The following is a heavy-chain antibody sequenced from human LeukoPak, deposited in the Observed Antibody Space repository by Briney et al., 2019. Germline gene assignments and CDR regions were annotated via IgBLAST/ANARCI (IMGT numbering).Heavy chain of an antibody. V-gene: IGHV4-59*01. J-gene: IGHJ4*02. D-gene: IGHD3-10*01. CDR1: SGSINNYY. CDR3: ARHYGSGEPWFDY. CDR2: IYYTGST. Sequence: SETLSLTCTVSSGSINNYYWSWIRQPPGKGLEWIGYIYYTGSTNYNPSLKSRVTISVDTSKNQFSLKLSSVTAADTAVYYCARHYGSGEPWFDYWGQGSLVTVSS.